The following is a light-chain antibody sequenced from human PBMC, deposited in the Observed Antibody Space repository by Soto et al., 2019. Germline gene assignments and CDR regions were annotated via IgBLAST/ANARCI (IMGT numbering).Light chain of an antibody. CDR2: DAS. V-gene: IGKV3-20*01. CDR1: QTVFSD. CDR3: QQYNGSHRT. J-gene: IGKJ1*01. Sequence: EIVLTHSPGTLSLSPGERATLSCRASQTVFSDLAWYQQKPGQAPRLLIYDASSRATGVPDRFTGSGSGTDLALNIGRLEPEDFAVYYCQQYNGSHRTFGQGTKVDIK.